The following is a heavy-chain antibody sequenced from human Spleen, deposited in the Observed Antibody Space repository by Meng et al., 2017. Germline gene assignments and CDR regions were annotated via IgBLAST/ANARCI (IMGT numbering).Heavy chain of an antibody. D-gene: IGHD3-16*01. V-gene: IGHV3-9*01. Sequence: GGSLRLSCVASGFKFDDYAMHWVRQVPGKGLEWVSGITYNSGRVVYADSVEGRFTISRDNAKNSLYLQMNSLRAEDTAVYYCTNDRLNHWGQGTLVTVSS. CDR2: ITYNSGRV. CDR3: TNDRLNH. CDR1: GFKFDDYA. J-gene: IGHJ1*01.